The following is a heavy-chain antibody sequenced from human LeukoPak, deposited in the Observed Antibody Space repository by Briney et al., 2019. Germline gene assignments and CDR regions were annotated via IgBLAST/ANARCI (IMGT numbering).Heavy chain of an antibody. D-gene: IGHD3-9*01. CDR3: ARGLRYYYYYYMDV. CDR1: GFTFDDYG. J-gene: IGHJ6*03. V-gene: IGHV3-20*04. Sequence: PAGSLRLSCTASGFTFDDYGMNWVRQAPGKGLEWISGIHWNGDTTNYAASVEGRFTISRDNAKNSLYLQMNSLRAEDTALYYCARGLRYYYYYYMDVWGKGTTVTVSS. CDR2: IHWNGDTT.